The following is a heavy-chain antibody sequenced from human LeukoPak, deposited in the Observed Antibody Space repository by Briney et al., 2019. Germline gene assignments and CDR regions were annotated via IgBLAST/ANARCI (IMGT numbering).Heavy chain of an antibody. CDR3: ARYSSGWYLDD. Sequence: GSLRLSCAASGFTFSSYAMSWVRQAPGKGLEWIGRIYYSGSTYYNPSLQSRVTISLDTSKKQFSLKLSSVTAADTAVYYCARYSSGWYLDDWGQGTLVIVSS. CDR1: GFTFSSYA. D-gene: IGHD6-19*01. J-gene: IGHJ4*02. V-gene: IGHV4-39*01. CDR2: IYYSGST.